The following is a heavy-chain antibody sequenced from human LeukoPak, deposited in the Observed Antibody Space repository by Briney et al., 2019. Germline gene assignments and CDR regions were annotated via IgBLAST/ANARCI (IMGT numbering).Heavy chain of an antibody. CDR1: GYSISSSNW. D-gene: IGHD6-13*01. V-gene: IGHV4-28*06. CDR2: IYYSGTT. J-gene: IGHJ4*02. CDR3: ARKIASVGYFDY. Sequence: PSDTLSLTCAVSGYSISSSNWWGWIRQPPGKGLEWIGYIYYSGTTNYNPSLKSRVTMSVDTSKNQFSLKLSSVTASDTAVYYCARKIASVGYFDYWGQGTLVTVSS.